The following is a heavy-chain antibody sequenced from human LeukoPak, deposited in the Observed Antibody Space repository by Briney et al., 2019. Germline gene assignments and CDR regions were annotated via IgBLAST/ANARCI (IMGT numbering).Heavy chain of an antibody. D-gene: IGHD1-1*01. CDR3: ARALRTGTDYYYYYGMDV. J-gene: IGHJ6*02. CDR1: GFAVSSNY. CDR2: IHSSGAT. V-gene: IGHV3-53*04. Sequence: PGGSLRLSCAASGFAVSSNYMSWARQAPGMGLEWVSVIHSSGATYYADSVKGRFTMSKHNSNNTLHLQMNSLRPEDTAIYYCARALRTGTDYYYYYGMDVWGQGTTVTVSS.